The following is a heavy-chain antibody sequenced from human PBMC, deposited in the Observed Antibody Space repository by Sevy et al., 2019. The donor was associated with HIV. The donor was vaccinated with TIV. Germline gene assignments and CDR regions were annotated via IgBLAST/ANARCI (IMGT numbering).Heavy chain of an antibody. V-gene: IGHV4-59*01. CDR1: GGSISSYY. D-gene: IGHD1-26*01. J-gene: IGHJ5*02. CDR3: ARESPLGVEWELSRPQNWFDP. CDR2: IYYSGST. Sequence: SETLSLTCTVFGGSISSYYWNWIRQPPGKGLEWIGYIYYSGSTNDNPSLKSRVTISVDMSKNQFSLKLSSVTTADTAVYYCARESPLGVEWELSRPQNWFDPWGQGTLVTVSS.